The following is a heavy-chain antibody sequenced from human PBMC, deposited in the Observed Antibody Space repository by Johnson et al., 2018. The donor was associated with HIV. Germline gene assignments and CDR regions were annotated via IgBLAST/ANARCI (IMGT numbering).Heavy chain of an antibody. CDR1: GFTFSSYG. V-gene: IGHV3-30*03. CDR3: ARDNNLSSAFDI. J-gene: IGHJ3*02. CDR2: ISYDGSNK. Sequence: QVQLVESGGGVVQPGRSLRLSCAASGFTFSSYGMHWVRQAPGKGLEWVAVISYDGSNKYYADSVQGRFTISRDNAKNSLYLQMNSLRAEDTALYYCARDNNLSSAFDIWGQGTMVTVSS. D-gene: IGHD2/OR15-2a*01.